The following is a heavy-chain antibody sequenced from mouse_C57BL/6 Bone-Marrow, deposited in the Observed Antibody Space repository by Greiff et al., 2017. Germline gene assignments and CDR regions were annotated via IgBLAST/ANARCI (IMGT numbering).Heavy chain of an antibody. V-gene: IGHV5-6*01. CDR3: ARQIYDGYWYYFDY. Sequence: EVQLVESGGDLVKPGGSLKLSCAASGFTFSSYGMSWVRQTPDKRLEWVATISSGGSYTYYPDSVKGRFTISRDNAKNTLYLQMSSLKSEDTAMYYCARQIYDGYWYYFDYWGQGTTLTVPS. D-gene: IGHD2-3*01. CDR2: ISSGGSYT. J-gene: IGHJ2*01. CDR1: GFTFSSYG.